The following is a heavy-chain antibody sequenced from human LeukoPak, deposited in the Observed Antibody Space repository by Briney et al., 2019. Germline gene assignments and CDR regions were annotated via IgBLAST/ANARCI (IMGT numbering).Heavy chain of an antibody. Sequence: GRTLGNSKATSVVTGKSVDLGGGRQAPGKGLESVSAISSNGGSTYYADSVKGRFTISRDNSRNTLYLQMSSLRAEDTAVYYCLSGDYWGQGTLVTVSS. D-gene: IGHD3-10*01. CDR2: ISSNGGST. CDR1: VVTGKSVD. V-gene: IGHV3-64D*06. CDR3: LSGDY. J-gene: IGHJ4*02.